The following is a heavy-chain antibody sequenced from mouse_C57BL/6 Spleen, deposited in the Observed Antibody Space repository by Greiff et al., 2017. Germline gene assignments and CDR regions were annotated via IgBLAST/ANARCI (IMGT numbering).Heavy chain of an antibody. Sequence: VQLQQPGAELVKPGASVKLSCKASGYTFTSYWMQWVKQRPGQGLEWIGEIDPSDSYTNYNQKFKGKATLTVDTSSSTAYMQLSSLTSEDSAVYYWARDGYWGQGTLVTVSA. CDR2: IDPSDSYT. CDR3: ARDGY. V-gene: IGHV1-50*01. J-gene: IGHJ3*01. CDR1: GYTFTSYW.